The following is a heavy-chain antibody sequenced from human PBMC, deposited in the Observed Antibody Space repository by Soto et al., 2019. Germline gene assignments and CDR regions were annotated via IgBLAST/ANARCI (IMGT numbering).Heavy chain of an antibody. D-gene: IGHD3-3*01. V-gene: IGHV3-23*01. CDR2: ISGSGGST. CDR3: ATLEGFGVVLPSDY. Sequence: GGSLRLSCAASGFTFSSYAMSWVRQAPGKGLEWVSAISGSGGSTYYADSVKGRFTISRDNSKHTLYLQMNSLRAEDTAVYYCATLEGFGVVLPSDYWGQGTLVTVSS. CDR1: GFTFSSYA. J-gene: IGHJ4*02.